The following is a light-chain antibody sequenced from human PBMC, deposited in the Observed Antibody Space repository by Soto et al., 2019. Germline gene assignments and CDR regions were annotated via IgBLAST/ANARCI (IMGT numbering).Light chain of an antibody. CDR2: DVS. V-gene: IGLV2-14*01. CDR1: SSDVGGYNY. CDR3: SSYTSSNTYVL. J-gene: IGLJ3*02. Sequence: QSALTQPASVSGSPGQTITISCTGTSSDVGGYNYVSWYQQHPGKAPKLMIYDVSSRPSGVSNRFSGSKSDNTASLTISGLQAEDEADYYWSSYTSSNTYVLLGGGTKLTVL.